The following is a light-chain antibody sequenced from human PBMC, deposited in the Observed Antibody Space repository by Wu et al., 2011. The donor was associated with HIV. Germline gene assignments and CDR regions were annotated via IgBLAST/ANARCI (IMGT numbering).Light chain of an antibody. CDR2: DTS. CDR3: QHYGSSSQVT. Sequence: EIVLTQSPGTLSVSPGERATLSCRASQTVTNTYLAWYQQKSGQAPRLLIYDTSIRATGIPDRFSGSGSETDFTLTISRPEPEDFAVYYCQHYGSSSQVTFGQGTKLEIK. J-gene: IGKJ2*01. V-gene: IGKV3-20*01. CDR1: QTVTNTY.